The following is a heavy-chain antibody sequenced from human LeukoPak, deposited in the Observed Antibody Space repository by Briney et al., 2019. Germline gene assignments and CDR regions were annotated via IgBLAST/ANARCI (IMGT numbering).Heavy chain of an antibody. D-gene: IGHD6-19*01. V-gene: IGHV3-30-3*01. CDR3: VREVAVSGTENGAFNV. CDR2: ISFDGTNK. Sequence: GRSLRLSCAASGFSFSNYAMHWVRQAPGKGLEWVAVISFDGTNKYYADSVKGRLTNSRDNSENTLHLQMNSLRAEDTAVYFCVREVAVSGTENGAFNVWGPGTTVTVSS. J-gene: IGHJ6*02. CDR1: GFSFSNYA.